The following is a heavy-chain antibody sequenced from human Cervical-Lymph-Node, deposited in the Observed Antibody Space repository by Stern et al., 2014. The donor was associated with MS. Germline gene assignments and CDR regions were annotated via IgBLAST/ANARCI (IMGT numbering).Heavy chain of an antibody. V-gene: IGHV3-48*02. CDR1: GFTFSSYS. CDR3: AGDMVRGDKQGGFDY. Sequence: EMQLVESGGGLVQPGGSLRLSCAASGFTFSSYSMNWVRQAPGKGLEWVSYISSSSSTIYYADSVKGRFTISRDKAKNSLYLQMNSLRDEDTAVYYCAGDMVRGDKQGGFDYWGQGTLVTVSS. J-gene: IGHJ4*02. D-gene: IGHD3-10*01. CDR2: ISSSSSTI.